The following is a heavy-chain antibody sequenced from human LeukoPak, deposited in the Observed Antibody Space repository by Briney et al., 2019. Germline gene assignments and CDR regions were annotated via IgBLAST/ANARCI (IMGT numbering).Heavy chain of an antibody. J-gene: IGHJ4*02. CDR3: ERGRSGSSAPFDY. Sequence: GGSLRLSCAASGFTFSSYAMHWVRQAPGKGLEWVAVISYDGSNKYYADSVKGRFTISRDNSKNTLYLQMNSLRAEDTAVYYCERGRSGSSAPFDYWGQGTLVTVSS. V-gene: IGHV3-30*01. D-gene: IGHD1-26*01. CDR2: ISYDGSNK. CDR1: GFTFSSYA.